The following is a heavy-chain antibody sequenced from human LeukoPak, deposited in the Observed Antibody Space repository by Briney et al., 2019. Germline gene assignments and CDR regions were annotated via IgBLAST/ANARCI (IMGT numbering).Heavy chain of an antibody. V-gene: IGHV4-4*02. CDR2: IYHSGST. CDR3: ASGSYSFGVLKDYYYGMDV. Sequence: SETLSLTCAVSGGSISSSNWWSWVRQPPGKGLEWIGEIYHSGSTNYNPSLKSRVTISVDKSKNQFSLKLSSVTAADTAVYYCASGSYSFGVLKDYYYGMDVWGKGTTVTVSS. D-gene: IGHD5-18*01. CDR1: GGSISSSNW. J-gene: IGHJ6*04.